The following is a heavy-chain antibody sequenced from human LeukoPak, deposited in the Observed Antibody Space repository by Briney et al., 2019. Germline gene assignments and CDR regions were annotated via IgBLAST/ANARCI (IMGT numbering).Heavy chain of an antibody. D-gene: IGHD6-19*01. J-gene: IGHJ3*02. CDR3: TSTSSGWSRLGAFDI. CDR1: GFTFSGSA. Sequence: GGSLRLSCAASGFTFSGSAMHWVRQASGKGLEWVGRIRSKANSYATAYAASVKGRFTISRDDSKNTAYLQMNSLKTEDTAVYYCTSTSSGWSRLGAFDIWGQGTMVTVSS. CDR2: IRSKANSYAT. V-gene: IGHV3-73*01.